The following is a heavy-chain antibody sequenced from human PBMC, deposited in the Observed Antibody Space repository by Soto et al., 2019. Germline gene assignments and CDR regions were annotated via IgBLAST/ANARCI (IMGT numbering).Heavy chain of an antibody. CDR2: ISYDGSNK. CDR3: AKAYYYDRSGYPPLDY. V-gene: IGHV3-30*18. D-gene: IGHD3-22*01. CDR1: GFTFSSYG. J-gene: IGHJ4*02. Sequence: PGGSLRLSCAASGFTFSSYGMHWVRQAPGRGLEWVAVISYDGSNKYYADSVKGRFTISRDNSKNTLYLQMNSLRAEDTAVYHCAKAYYYDRSGYPPLDYWGQETLVTVSS.